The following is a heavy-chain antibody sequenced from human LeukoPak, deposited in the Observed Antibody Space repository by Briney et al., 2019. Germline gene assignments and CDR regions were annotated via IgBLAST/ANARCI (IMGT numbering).Heavy chain of an antibody. Sequence: SETLSLTCAVYDGSFSGYYWSWIRQPPGKGLEWIGYIYYSGSTNYNPSLQSRVTMSLDTSKSQFSLKLSSVIAADTAVYYCARQIVIGDYYMDVWGKGTTVTVSS. V-gene: IGHV4-59*01. CDR2: IYYSGST. D-gene: IGHD2/OR15-2a*01. CDR3: ARQIVIGDYYMDV. J-gene: IGHJ6*03. CDR1: DGSFSGYY.